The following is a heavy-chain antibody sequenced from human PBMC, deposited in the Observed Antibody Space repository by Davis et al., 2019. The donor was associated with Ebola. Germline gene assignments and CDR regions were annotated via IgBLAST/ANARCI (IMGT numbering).Heavy chain of an antibody. CDR2: IRSKANSYAT. Sequence: GESLKISCAASGFTLSGSAMHWVRQASGKGLEWVGRIRSKANSYATAYAASVKGRFTISRDDSKNTAYLQMNSLKTEDTAVYYCTSTLGALDYWGQGTLVTVSS. CDR1: GFTLSGSA. D-gene: IGHD1-26*01. V-gene: IGHV3-73*01. CDR3: TSTLGALDY. J-gene: IGHJ4*02.